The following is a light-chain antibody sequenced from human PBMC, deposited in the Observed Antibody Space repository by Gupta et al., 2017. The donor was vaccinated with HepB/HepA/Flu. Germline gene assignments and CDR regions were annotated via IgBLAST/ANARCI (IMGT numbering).Light chain of an antibody. J-gene: IGKJ3*01. CDR2: GAS. V-gene: IGKV1-5*03. CDR1: QSVSTW. Sequence: IQMTQSPSTLSASVGDRVTITCRASQSVSTWLAWYQQKPGKAPKLLIYGASTLEGGVPSRFSGSGSGTEFTLTISSLQSDDFATYYCQQYNTYSPSTFGPGTKVDIK. CDR3: QQYNTYSPST.